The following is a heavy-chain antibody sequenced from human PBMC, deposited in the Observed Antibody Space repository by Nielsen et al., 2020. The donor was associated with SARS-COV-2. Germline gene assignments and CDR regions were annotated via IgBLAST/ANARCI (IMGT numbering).Heavy chain of an antibody. D-gene: IGHD6-19*01. CDR1: GFTFTAYW. V-gene: IGHV3-74*01. J-gene: IGHJ4*02. Sequence: GESLKISCTASGFTFTAYWMHWVRQAPGKGLTWVSHINFDGTGTSYADSVKGRFTVSRDNSKNTLYLQMNSLRAEDTAVYYCAKRSGYTSGWYGDYWGQGTLVTVSS. CDR3: AKRSGYTSGWYGDY. CDR2: INFDGTGT.